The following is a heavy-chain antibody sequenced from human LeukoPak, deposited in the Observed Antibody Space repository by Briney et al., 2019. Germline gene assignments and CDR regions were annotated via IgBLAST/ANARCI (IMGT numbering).Heavy chain of an antibody. CDR1: GFTFSSYE. J-gene: IGHJ4*02. Sequence: GGSLRLSCAASGFTFSSYEMNWVRQAPGKGLEWVSYISSSGSTIYYADSVKGRFTISRDNAKKSLSLQMNSLRDEDTAVYYCARDDGHHWFDFWGQGTLVTVSS. CDR2: ISSSGSTI. V-gene: IGHV3-48*03. CDR3: ARDDGHHWFDF. D-gene: IGHD1-1*01.